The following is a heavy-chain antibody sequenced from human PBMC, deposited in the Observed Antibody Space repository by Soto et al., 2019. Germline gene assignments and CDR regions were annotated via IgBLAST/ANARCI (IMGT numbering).Heavy chain of an antibody. CDR2: IYHSGST. V-gene: IGHV4-30-2*01. D-gene: IGHD3-9*01. Sequence: SETLSLTCAFSGGSIISGGYSWSWIRQPPGKGLEWIGYIYHSGSTYYNPSLKSRVTISVDRSKNQFSLKLSSVTAADTAVYYCARGSHILTGYYLGYYYGMDVWGQGTTVTVSS. J-gene: IGHJ6*02. CDR3: ARGSHILTGYYLGYYYGMDV. CDR1: GGSIISGGYS.